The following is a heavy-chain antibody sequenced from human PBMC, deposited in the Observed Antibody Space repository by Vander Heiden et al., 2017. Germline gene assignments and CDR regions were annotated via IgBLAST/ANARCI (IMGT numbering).Heavy chain of an antibody. CDR3: ARSQDEYYYDSSGYYSGY. Sequence: QVQLVQSGAAVKKPGSSVKVSCKASGGTFSTSPITWVRQAPGQGLEWMGGIIPIFGTPNYAQKFQGRVTITADESTSTAYMELSSLRSADTAVYYCARSQDEYYYDSSGYYSGYWGQGTLVTVSS. CDR2: IIPIFGTP. D-gene: IGHD3-22*01. CDR1: GGTFSTSP. J-gene: IGHJ4*02. V-gene: IGHV1-69*01.